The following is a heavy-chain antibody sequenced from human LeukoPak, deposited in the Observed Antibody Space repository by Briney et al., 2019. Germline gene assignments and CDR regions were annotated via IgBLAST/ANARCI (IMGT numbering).Heavy chain of an antibody. CDR2: ISSSSSYI. CDR3: ANVTRGYGDSTARPNWFDP. D-gene: IGHD3-22*01. J-gene: IGHJ5*02. V-gene: IGHV3-21*04. CDR1: GFTFSSYS. Sequence: GGSLRLSCAASGFTFSSYSMNWVRQAPGKGLEWVSSISSSSSYIYYADSVKGRFTISRDNSKNTLYLQMNSLRGEDTAVYYCANVTRGYGDSTARPNWFDPWGRGTLVTVSS.